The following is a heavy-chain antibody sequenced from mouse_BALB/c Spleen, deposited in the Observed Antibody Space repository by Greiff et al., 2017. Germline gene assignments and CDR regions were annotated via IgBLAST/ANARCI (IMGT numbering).Heavy chain of an antibody. V-gene: IGHV5-15*02. CDR2: ISNLAYSI. J-gene: IGHJ4*01. D-gene: IGHD2-13*01. Sequence: EVQLQESGGGLVQPGGSRKLSCAASGFTFSDYGMAWVRQAPGKGPEWVAFISNLAYSIYYADTVTGRFTISRENAKNTLYLEMSSLRSEDTAMYYCARDDSYYAMDYWGQGTSVTVSS. CDR3: ARDDSYYAMDY. CDR1: GFTFSDYG.